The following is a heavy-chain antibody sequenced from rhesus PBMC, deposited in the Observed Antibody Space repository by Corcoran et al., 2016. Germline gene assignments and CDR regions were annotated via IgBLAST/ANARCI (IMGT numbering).Heavy chain of an antibody. D-gene: IGHD1-20*01. CDR2: LHGSVGDT. J-gene: IGHJ3*01. CDR1: GGSLTTSS. V-gene: IGHV4-160*01. CDR3: AKLISSWNNPAFDF. Sequence: QVQLQESGPGLVQHSETLTLPCAVSGGSLTTSSWSWIRQSPGKGLEWIGRLHGSVGDTDYSPALKSRVTISIDTSKNQLSLKLTSVTAADTAVYFCAKLISSWNNPAFDFWGQGLRVTVSS.